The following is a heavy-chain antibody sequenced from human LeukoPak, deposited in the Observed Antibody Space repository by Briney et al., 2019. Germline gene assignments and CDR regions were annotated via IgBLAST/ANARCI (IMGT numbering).Heavy chain of an antibody. CDR2: IYYSGST. V-gene: IGHV4-39*01. J-gene: IGHJ4*02. D-gene: IGHD2-15*01. CDR1: GGSISSSSYY. CDR3: ARLDVEVGSGPFDY. Sequence: PSETLSLTCTVSGGSISSSSYYWGWIRQPPGKGLEWIGSIYYSGSTYYNPSLKSRVTISVDTCKNQFSLKLSSVTAADTAVYYCARLDVEVGSGPFDYWGQGTLVTVSS.